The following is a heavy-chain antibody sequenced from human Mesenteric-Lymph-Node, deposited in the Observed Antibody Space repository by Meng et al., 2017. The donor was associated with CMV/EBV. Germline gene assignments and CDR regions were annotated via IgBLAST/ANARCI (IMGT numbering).Heavy chain of an antibody. V-gene: IGHV3-23*03. J-gene: IGHJ4*02. Sequence: ASGFNFSSYAMNWVRQAPGKGLEWVSIIYSGGSSTYYADSVNGRFTISRDNSKNTLYLQMNSLRAEDTAVYYCAKVHGSSSLYYFDYWGQGTLVTVSS. CDR2: IYSGGSST. D-gene: IGHD6-13*01. CDR1: GFNFSSYA. CDR3: AKVHGSSSLYYFDY.